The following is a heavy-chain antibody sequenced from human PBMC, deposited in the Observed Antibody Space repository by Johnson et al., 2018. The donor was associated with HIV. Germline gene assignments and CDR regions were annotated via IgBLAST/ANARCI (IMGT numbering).Heavy chain of an antibody. CDR3: TTSLPWSLDAFDI. CDR2: ISSDGSAK. V-gene: IGHV3-30*03. D-gene: IGHD1-14*01. J-gene: IGHJ3*02. CDR1: GFTFSSYG. Sequence: QVQLMESGGGVVQPGRSLRLSCAASGFTFSSYGMHWVRQAPGKGLEWVAVISSDGSAKYYADSVKGPFTISRDNSKNTLYLQMNSLKTEDTAVYYCTTSLPWSLDAFDIWGQGTMVTVSS.